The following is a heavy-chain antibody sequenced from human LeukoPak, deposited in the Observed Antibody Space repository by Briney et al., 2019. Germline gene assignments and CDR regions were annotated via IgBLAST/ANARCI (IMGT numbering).Heavy chain of an antibody. J-gene: IGHJ4*02. D-gene: IGHD3-9*01. CDR2: INLNSGGT. Sequence: ASVKVSCKASGYTFTGYYMLWVRQAPGQGLEWMGWINLNSGGTNYAQKFQGRVTMTRDTSINTAYMELSRLRSDDTAVYYCARSPDILTGESFDYWGQGTLVTVSS. CDR1: GYTFTGYY. CDR3: ARSPDILTGESFDY. V-gene: IGHV1-2*02.